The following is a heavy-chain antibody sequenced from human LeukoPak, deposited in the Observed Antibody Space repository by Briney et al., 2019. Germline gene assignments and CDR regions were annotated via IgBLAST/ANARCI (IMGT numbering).Heavy chain of an antibody. D-gene: IGHD6-13*01. V-gene: IGHV3-21*01. CDR3: ARSFLSIAAAATDY. Sequence: GGSLRLSCAASGFTFSCYSMNWVPQAPGKGLEWVSSISSSSSYIYYADSVKGRFTISRDNAKNSLYLQMNSLRAEDTAVYYCARSFLSIAAAATDYWGQGTLVTVSS. J-gene: IGHJ4*02. CDR1: GFTFSCYS. CDR2: ISSSSSYI.